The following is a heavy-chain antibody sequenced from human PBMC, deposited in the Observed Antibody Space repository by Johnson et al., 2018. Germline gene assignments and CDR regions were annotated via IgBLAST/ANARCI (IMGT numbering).Heavy chain of an antibody. Sequence: QVQLVESGGGVVQPGRSLRLSCATSGFTFINYDMHWVRQAPGKGLEWVALIRYDGTYEYYADSVKGRFTVSRDNSKNTLYLQMNSLRAEDTAVYYCARDFLPDAFDIWGKGTVVSVSS. CDR1: GFTFINYD. J-gene: IGHJ3*02. CDR2: IRYDGTYE. CDR3: ARDFLPDAFDI. V-gene: IGHV3-33*01.